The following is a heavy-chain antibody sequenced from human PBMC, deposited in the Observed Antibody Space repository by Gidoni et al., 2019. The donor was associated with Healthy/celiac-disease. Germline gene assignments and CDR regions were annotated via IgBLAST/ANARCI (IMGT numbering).Heavy chain of an antibody. CDR1: GGSISSYY. Sequence: QVQLQESGPGLVKPSETLSLPCTVSGGSISSYYWSWIRQPAGKGLEWIGRIDTSGSTNYNPSLKSRVTMSVDTSKNQFSLKLNSVTAADTALYYCARDQSRAYWYFDLWGHGTLVTVSS. CDR3: ARDQSRAYWYFDL. CDR2: IDTSGST. V-gene: IGHV4-4*07. J-gene: IGHJ2*01.